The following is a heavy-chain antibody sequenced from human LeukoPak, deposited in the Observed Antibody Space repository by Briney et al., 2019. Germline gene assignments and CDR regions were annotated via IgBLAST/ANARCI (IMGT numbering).Heavy chain of an antibody. CDR3: AKDQRFGDLDDY. V-gene: IGHV3-23*01. CDR2: ISGTGATT. D-gene: IGHD3-10*01. J-gene: IGHJ4*02. Sequence: GGSLRLSCAASGFIFNNYAMSWVRQAPGKGLEWVSSISGTGATTYYADSVKGRFAISRDNSKNTLYLQMTSLRAEDTAVYYCAKDQRFGDLDDYRGQGTLVTVSS. CDR1: GFIFNNYA.